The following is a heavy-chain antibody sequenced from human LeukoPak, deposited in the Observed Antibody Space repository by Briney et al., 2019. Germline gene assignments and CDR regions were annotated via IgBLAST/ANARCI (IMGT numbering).Heavy chain of an antibody. J-gene: IGHJ4*02. V-gene: IGHV3-9*01. CDR3: AKVEYTSAWYRFDS. CDR1: GFTFDDYA. D-gene: IGHD6-19*01. CDR2: ISCNSTSI. Sequence: GGSLRLSCAASGFTFDDYAMHWVRQAPGKGLEWVSGISCNSTSIAYADFVKGRFTISRDNAKNSLYLQMNGLRAEDTALYYCAKVEYTSAWYRFDSWGQGTLVTVSS.